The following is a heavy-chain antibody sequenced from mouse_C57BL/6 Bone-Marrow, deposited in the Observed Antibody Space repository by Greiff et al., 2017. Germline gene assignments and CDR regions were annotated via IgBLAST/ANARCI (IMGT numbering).Heavy chain of an antibody. CDR3: ASPAHGYAMDY. Sequence: EVKLMESGPGLVKPSQSLSLTCSVTGYSITSGYYWNWIRQFPGNKLEWMGYISYAGSNNYNPSLKNRISITRDTSKNQFFLKLNSVTTEDTATYYCASPAHGYAMDYWGQGTSVTVSS. CDR1: GYSITSGYY. CDR2: ISYAGSN. J-gene: IGHJ4*01. V-gene: IGHV3-6*01.